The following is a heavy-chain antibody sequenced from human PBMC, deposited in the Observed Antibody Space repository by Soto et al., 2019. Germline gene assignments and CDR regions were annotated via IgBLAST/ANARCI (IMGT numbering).Heavy chain of an antibody. V-gene: IGHV4-30-4*01. D-gene: IGHD2-15*01. CDR3: ASVKGTLYRHDYIDY. CDR1: GATSSTGASC. CDR2: IFYTGST. Sequence: SLTAGAGGATSSTGASCSTWIHHPPGKGLEWIGSIFYTGSTSYSPSLKSRASMSMDTSKNLFSLRLRPRTAADTAVYFCASVKGTLYRHDYIDYWGQGTPVTVYS. J-gene: IGHJ4*02.